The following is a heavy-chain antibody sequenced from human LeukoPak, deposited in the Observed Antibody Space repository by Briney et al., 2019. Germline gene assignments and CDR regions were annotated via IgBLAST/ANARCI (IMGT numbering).Heavy chain of an antibody. CDR1: GYTFTSYD. V-gene: IGHV1-8*01. J-gene: IGHJ6*03. Sequence: GASVKVSCKASGYTFTSYDINWVRQATGQGLEWMGWMNPNSGNTGYAQKFQGRVTMTRNTSISTAHMELSSLRSEDTAVYYYAVAATPNYYYYYYMDVWGKGTTVTVSS. D-gene: IGHD2-15*01. CDR3: AVAATPNYYYYYYMDV. CDR2: MNPNSGNT.